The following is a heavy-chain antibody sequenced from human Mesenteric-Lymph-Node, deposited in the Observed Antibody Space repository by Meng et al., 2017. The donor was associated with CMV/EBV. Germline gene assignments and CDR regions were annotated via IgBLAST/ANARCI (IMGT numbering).Heavy chain of an antibody. J-gene: IGHJ6*02. V-gene: IGHV4-31*03. Sequence: SETLSLTCTVSGYTISSGGYYWTWIRQHPRRGLEWIGYILHSGTAYYNPSLKSRISILVDTSKNQFSLELRSVTAADTAVYYCARWETGVYYYGMDVWAKGPRSPSP. D-gene: IGHD1-26*01. CDR3: ARWETGVYYYGMDV. CDR2: ILHSGTA. CDR1: GYTISSGGYY.